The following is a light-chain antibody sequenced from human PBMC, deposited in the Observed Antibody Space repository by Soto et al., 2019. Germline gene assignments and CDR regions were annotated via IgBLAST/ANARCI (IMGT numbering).Light chain of an antibody. CDR2: EVS. J-gene: IGLJ2*01. V-gene: IGLV2-14*01. Sequence: QSALTQPASVSGSPGQSITISCTGTSNDVGSYNYVSWYQQHPGRAPKLLISEVSNRPSGVSNRFSGSKSGNTASLTISGLQAEDEAEYYCNSYTSSRTRVFGGGTKLTVL. CDR3: NSYTSSRTRV. CDR1: SNDVGSYNY.